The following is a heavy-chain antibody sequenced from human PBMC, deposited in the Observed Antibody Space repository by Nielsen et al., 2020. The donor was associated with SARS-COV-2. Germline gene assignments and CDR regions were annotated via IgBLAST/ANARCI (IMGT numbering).Heavy chain of an antibody. CDR1: GFTFSSYS. CDR3: ARESEYSSSWYVIRDYYYGMDV. CDR2: ISSSSSTI. Sequence: GGSLRLSCAASGFTFSSYSMNWVRQAPGKGLEWVSYISSSSSTIYYADSVKGRFTISRDNAKNSLYLQMNSLRAGDTAVYYCARESEYSSSWYVIRDYYYGMDVWGQGTTVTVSS. J-gene: IGHJ6*02. V-gene: IGHV3-48*04. D-gene: IGHD6-13*01.